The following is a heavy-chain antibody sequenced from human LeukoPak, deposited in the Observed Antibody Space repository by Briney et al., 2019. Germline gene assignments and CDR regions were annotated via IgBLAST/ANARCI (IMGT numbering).Heavy chain of an antibody. CDR3: ARGFRGYSYGNNWFDP. CDR2: ISFSGST. CDR1: GGSISSGGYY. J-gene: IGHJ5*02. D-gene: IGHD5-18*01. V-gene: IGHV4-31*03. Sequence: SETLSLTCTVSGGSISSGGYYWTWIRQHPGKGLEWIGYISFSGSTYNNPSLKSRVVISVDTSKNQFSLTLSSGTAADAAVYYCARGFRGYSYGNNWFDPWGQGTLVTVSS.